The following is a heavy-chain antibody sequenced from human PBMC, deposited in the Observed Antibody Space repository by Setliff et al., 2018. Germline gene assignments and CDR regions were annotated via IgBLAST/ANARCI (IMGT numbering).Heavy chain of an antibody. V-gene: IGHV1-69*10. CDR1: GGTFSSYA. D-gene: IGHD3-10*01. CDR3: ARDRNCYGSGSYYNADAFDI. J-gene: IGHJ3*02. CDR2: IIPILGIA. Sequence: SVKVSCKASGGTFSSYAISWVRQAPGQGLEWMGGIIPILGIANYAQKFQGRVTITADESTSTAYMELSSLRSEDTAVYYCARDRNCYGSGSYYNADAFDIWGQGTMVT.